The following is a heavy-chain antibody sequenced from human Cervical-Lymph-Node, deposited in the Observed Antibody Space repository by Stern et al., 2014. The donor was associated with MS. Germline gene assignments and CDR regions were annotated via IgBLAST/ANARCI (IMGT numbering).Heavy chain of an antibody. V-gene: IGHV2-5*01. J-gene: IGHJ5*02. CDR2: IYWNDDK. D-gene: IGHD2-15*01. CDR1: GFSLSTSGVG. Sequence: QVTLRESGPTLVKPTQTLTLTCTFSGFSLSTSGVGVGWIRQPPGKALEWLTLIYWNDDKRYSPSLKSRLTITKDTSKNQVVLTMTNMDPVDTATYYCAHRLGYCSGGSCSGHWFDPWGQGTLVTVSP. CDR3: AHRLGYCSGGSCSGHWFDP.